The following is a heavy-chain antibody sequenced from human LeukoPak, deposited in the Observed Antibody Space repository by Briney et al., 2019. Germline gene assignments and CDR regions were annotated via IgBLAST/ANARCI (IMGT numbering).Heavy chain of an antibody. V-gene: IGHV4-39*01. CDR1: GGSISSSNYY. D-gene: IGHD5-24*01. CDR3: ARRPTIFDY. J-gene: IGHJ4*02. CDR2: IYYSGSA. Sequence: SETLSLTCSVSGGSISSSNYYWGWIRQPPGKGLEWIGSIYYSGSAYYNPSLKSRVTISVDPSKNQFSLKLSSVTAADTAVYYCARRPTIFDYWGQGTLVTVSS.